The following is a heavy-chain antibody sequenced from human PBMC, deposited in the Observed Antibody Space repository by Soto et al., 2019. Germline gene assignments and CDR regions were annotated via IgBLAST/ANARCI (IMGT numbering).Heavy chain of an antibody. CDR3: ARNSFMDN. CDR1: GFTVSSFY. Sequence: EVRLVESGGGLVQPGGSLRLSCAASGFTVSSFYMNWVRQAPGKGLEWVSVIYTGGGTYYADSVKGRFTSSRDNSKNTLYLQMNSLRVEYTAVYYCARNSFMDNWGQGTLVTVSS. J-gene: IGHJ4*02. D-gene: IGHD2-21*01. V-gene: IGHV3-66*01. CDR2: IYTGGGT.